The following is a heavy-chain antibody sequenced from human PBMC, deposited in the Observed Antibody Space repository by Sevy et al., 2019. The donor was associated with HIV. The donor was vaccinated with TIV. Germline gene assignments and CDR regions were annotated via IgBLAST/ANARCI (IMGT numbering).Heavy chain of an antibody. V-gene: IGHV1-24*01. Sequence: ASVKVSCKVSGYTLTELSMHWVRQAPGKGLEWMGGFDPEDGETIYAQKFQGRVTMTEDTSTDTVYMELSSLRSEDTAVYYCASYVVGATRNNWFDPWGQGTLVTVSS. J-gene: IGHJ5*02. CDR3: ASYVVGATRNNWFDP. D-gene: IGHD1-26*01. CDR2: FDPEDGET. CDR1: GYTLTELS.